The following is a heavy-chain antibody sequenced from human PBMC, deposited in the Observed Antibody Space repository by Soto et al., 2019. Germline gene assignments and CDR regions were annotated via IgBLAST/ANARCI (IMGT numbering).Heavy chain of an antibody. J-gene: IGHJ4*02. Sequence: SETLSLTCTVSGGSISSGGYYWSWIRQHPGKGLEWIGYIYYSGSTYYNPSLKSRVTISVDTSKNQFSLKLSSVTAADTAVYYCARADAYYYGSGSYPYFDYWGQGTLVTVSS. D-gene: IGHD3-10*01. CDR1: GGSISSGGYY. CDR3: ARADAYYYGSGSYPYFDY. CDR2: IYYSGST. V-gene: IGHV4-31*03.